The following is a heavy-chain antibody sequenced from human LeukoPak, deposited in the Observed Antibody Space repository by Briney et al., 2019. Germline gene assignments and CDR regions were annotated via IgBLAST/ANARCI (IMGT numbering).Heavy chain of an antibody. CDR2: ISYDGSNK. CDR1: GFTFSSYA. J-gene: IGHJ4*02. Sequence: GGSLRLSCAASGFTFSSYAMHWVRQAPGKGLEWVAVISYDGSNKYYADSVKGRFTISRDNSKNTLYLQMNSLRAEDTAVYYCASRDPTTVTTNYWAQRTLVTVSS. V-gene: IGHV3-30-3*01. D-gene: IGHD4-17*01. CDR3: ASRDPTTVTTNY.